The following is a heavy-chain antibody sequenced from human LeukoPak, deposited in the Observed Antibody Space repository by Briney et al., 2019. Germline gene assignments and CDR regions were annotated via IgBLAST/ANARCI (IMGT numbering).Heavy chain of an antibody. CDR1: GYSFSTFW. Sequence: GESLKISCKGSGYSFSTFWIGWVRQMPGKGLEWMGIIYPGDSDTRYSPSFQGQVTISADKSISTAYLQWSSLKASDTAMYYCARVDYGGNTAYYFDYWGQGTLVTVSS. D-gene: IGHD4-23*01. J-gene: IGHJ4*02. V-gene: IGHV5-51*01. CDR2: IYPGDSDT. CDR3: ARVDYGGNTAYYFDY.